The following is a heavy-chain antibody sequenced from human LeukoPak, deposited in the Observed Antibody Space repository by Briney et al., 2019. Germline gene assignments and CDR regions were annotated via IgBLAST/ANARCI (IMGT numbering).Heavy chain of an antibody. J-gene: IGHJ4*02. CDR1: GGSFSGYY. CDR3: AITAAYCGGNCYSRYFDY. Sequence: SEALSLTCAVYGGSFSGYYWSWIRQPPGGGLEWIGEINHSGSTNYNPSLKSRVTISVDTSKNQFSLKLSSVTAADTAVYYCAITAAYCGGNCYSRYFDYWGQGTLVTVSS. D-gene: IGHD2-21*02. CDR2: INHSGST. V-gene: IGHV4-34*01.